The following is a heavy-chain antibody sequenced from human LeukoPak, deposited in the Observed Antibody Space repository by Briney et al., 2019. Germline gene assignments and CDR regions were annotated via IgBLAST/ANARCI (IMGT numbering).Heavy chain of an antibody. J-gene: IGHJ6*04. CDR3: ARDPLYCSGGSCYAVSYYYYGMDV. CDR2: ISAYNGNT. Sequence: GASVKVSCKASGYTFTSYGISWVRQAPGQGLEWMGWISAYNGNTNYAQKLQGRVTMTTDTSTSTAYMELRSLRSDDTAVYYCARDPLYCSGGSCYAVSYYYYGMDVWGKGTTVTVPS. D-gene: IGHD2-15*01. V-gene: IGHV1-18*04. CDR1: GYTFTSYG.